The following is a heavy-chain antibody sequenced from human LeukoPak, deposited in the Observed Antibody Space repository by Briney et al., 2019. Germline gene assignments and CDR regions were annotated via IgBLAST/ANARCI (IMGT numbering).Heavy chain of an antibody. V-gene: IGHV3-23*01. Sequence: GGSLRLSCAASGFTFCSYAMSWVRQAPGKGLEWVSTLSGVGGGTNYGDSVKGRFTISRDNSENTVYLQMNSLRAEDTAVYYCTQVHDTSGYYYHFDSWGQGTLVTVSS. D-gene: IGHD3-22*01. J-gene: IGHJ4*02. CDR1: GFTFCSYA. CDR3: TQVHDTSGYYYHFDS. CDR2: LSGVGGGT.